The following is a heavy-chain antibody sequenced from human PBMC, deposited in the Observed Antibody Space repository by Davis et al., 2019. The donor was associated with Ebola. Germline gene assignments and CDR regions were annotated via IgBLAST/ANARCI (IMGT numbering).Heavy chain of an antibody. J-gene: IGHJ6*02. Sequence: GESLKISCAAPGFIFGNYYMSWVRQAPGKGPEWVAIIRQDGDEKYYVDSVKGRFTISRDNAKNSLFLQMNSLRAEDTAFYYCASGDGRGRSYDMDVWGQGTTVTVSS. CDR3: ASGDGRGRSYDMDV. CDR2: IRQDGDEK. D-gene: IGHD3/OR15-3a*01. CDR1: GFIFGNYY. V-gene: IGHV3-7*03.